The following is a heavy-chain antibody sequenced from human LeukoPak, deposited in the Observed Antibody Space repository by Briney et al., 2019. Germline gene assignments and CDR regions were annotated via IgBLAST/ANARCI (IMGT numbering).Heavy chain of an antibody. J-gene: IGHJ1*01. D-gene: IGHD1-26*01. V-gene: IGHV3-23*01. Sequence: PGGSLRLSCAASGSTFSSYAMSWVRQAPGKGPEWVSAISGGGGSTYYADSVKGRFTISRDNSKNTLYLQMNSLRAEDTAVYYCAKREVNPVPFQHWGQGTLVTVSS. CDR3: AKREVNPVPFQH. CDR1: GSTFSSYA. CDR2: ISGGGGST.